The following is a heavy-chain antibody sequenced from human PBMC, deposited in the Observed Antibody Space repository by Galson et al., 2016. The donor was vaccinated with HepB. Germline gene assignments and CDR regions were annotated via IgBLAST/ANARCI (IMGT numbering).Heavy chain of an antibody. Sequence: SLRLSCAASGFFFSTYNMNWVRQAPGKGLEWVSSISTPGSDLFYADSLKGRFTISRDNAKNSLYLEMTSLRPEDTAIYYCARDYGYRGSMYYFDYWGQGTLVTVSS. CDR1: GFFFSTYN. CDR3: ARDYGYRGSMYYFDY. V-gene: IGHV3-21*06. D-gene: IGHD3-10*01. CDR2: ISTPGSDL. J-gene: IGHJ4*02.